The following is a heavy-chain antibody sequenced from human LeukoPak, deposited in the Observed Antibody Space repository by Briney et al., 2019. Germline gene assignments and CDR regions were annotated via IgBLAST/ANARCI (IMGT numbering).Heavy chain of an antibody. D-gene: IGHD3-22*01. V-gene: IGHV4-39*01. J-gene: IGHJ4*02. CDR3: ARRRYYDSSGCFDY. CDR1: GGSISSSSYY. Sequence: SETLSLTCTVSGGSISSSSYYWGWLRQPPGKGLEWIGSIYYSGSTYYNPSLKSRVTISVDTSKNQFSLKLGSVTAADTAVYYCARRRYYDSSGCFDYWGQGTLVTASS. CDR2: IYYSGST.